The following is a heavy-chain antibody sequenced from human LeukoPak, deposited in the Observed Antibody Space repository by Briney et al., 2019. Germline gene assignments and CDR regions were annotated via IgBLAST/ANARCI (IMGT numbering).Heavy chain of an antibody. J-gene: IGHJ5*02. CDR2: INHSGST. CDR1: GGSFSGYY. V-gene: IGHV4-34*01. Sequence: PSETLSLTCAVYGGSFSGYYWSWLRQPPGKGLEWIGEINHSGSTNYNPSLKSRVTISVDTSKNQFSLKLSSVTAADTAVYYCARQGIMVRGVVGKWFDPWGQGTLVTVST. CDR3: ARQGIMVRGVVGKWFDP. D-gene: IGHD3-10*01.